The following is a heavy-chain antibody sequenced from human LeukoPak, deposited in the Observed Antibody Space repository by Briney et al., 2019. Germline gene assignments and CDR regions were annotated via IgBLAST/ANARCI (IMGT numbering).Heavy chain of an antibody. D-gene: IGHD3-9*01. Sequence: GGSLRLSCAASGYTFGDYGMSWVRQVPGKGLEWVSGTNRRGDITGYADFVKGRFTISRDNAKSSLHLQMNSLRAEDTAVYYCASIAILTGNVYWGQGTLVTVSS. J-gene: IGHJ4*02. CDR1: GYTFGDYG. CDR3: ASIAILTGNVY. CDR2: TNRRGDIT. V-gene: IGHV3-20*04.